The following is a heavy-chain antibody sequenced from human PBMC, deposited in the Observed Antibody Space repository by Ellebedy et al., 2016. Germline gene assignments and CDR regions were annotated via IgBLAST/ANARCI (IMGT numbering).Heavy chain of an antibody. CDR1: GFPFSSYA. D-gene: IGHD6-19*01. Sequence: GGSLRLXXAAPGFPFSSYAMNWVRQAPGKGLEWVSSISYSGGATWYADSVKSRFTISRDSSKSTLYLQMNSLRAKDTAVYYCAKGSSGYFHPFDYWGQGTLVTVSS. J-gene: IGHJ4*02. CDR3: AKGSSGYFHPFDY. V-gene: IGHV3-23*01. CDR2: ISYSGGAT.